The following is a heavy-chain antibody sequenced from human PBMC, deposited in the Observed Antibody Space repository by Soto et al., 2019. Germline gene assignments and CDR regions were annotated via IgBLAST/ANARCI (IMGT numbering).Heavy chain of an antibody. CDR1: GYTFTSYD. V-gene: IGHV1-8*02. CDR3: ARGDSDFWSGYSRPDYYYCMDV. D-gene: IGHD3-3*01. Sequence: QVQLVQSGAEVKKPGASVKVSCKASGYTFTSYDINWVRQATGQGLEWMGWMNPNSGNTGYAQKFQGRVTMTRNTSISTAYMELSSLRSEDTAVYYCARGDSDFWSGYSRPDYYYCMDVWGQGTTVTVSS. CDR2: MNPNSGNT. J-gene: IGHJ6*02.